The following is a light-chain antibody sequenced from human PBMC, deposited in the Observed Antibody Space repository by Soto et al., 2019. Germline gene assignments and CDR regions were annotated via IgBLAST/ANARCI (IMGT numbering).Light chain of an antibody. J-gene: IGKJ2*01. V-gene: IGKV3-20*01. CDR3: QQYTGSPPAYT. CDR1: QSVSSGY. CDR2: GAS. Sequence: EIVLTQSPGTLSLSPGERATLSCRASQSVSSGYLAWYQQKPGQAPRLHIYGASSRATGIPDRFSGSGSGTDFTLTISRLEPEDFAVYYCQQYTGSPPAYTFGQGTKLEIK.